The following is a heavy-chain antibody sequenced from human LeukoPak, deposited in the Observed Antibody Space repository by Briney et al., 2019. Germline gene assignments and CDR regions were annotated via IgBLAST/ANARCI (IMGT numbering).Heavy chain of an antibody. CDR2: IYYSGST. CDR3: ARLDITIFGVVN. CDR1: GGSISSYY. V-gene: IGHV4-59*01. Sequence: KTSETLSLTCTVSGGSISSYYWSWLRQPPGKGLEWIGYIYYSGSTNYNPSLKSRVTISVDTSKNQFSLKLSSVTAADTAVYYCARLDITIFGVVNWGQGTLVTVSS. D-gene: IGHD3-3*01. J-gene: IGHJ4*02.